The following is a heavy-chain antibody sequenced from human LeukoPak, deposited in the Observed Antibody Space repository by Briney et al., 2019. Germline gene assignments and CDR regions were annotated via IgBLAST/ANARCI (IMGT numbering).Heavy chain of an antibody. J-gene: IGHJ4*02. CDR3: ARDIVAVI. Sequence: SETLSLTCTVSGGSISSYYWSWIRQPPGKGLEWIGYIYYSGSTNYNPSLKSRVTISVDTSENQFSPKLSSVTAADTAVYYCARDIVAVIWGQGTLVTVSS. CDR1: GGSISSYY. V-gene: IGHV4-59*12. D-gene: IGHD5-12*01. CDR2: IYYSGST.